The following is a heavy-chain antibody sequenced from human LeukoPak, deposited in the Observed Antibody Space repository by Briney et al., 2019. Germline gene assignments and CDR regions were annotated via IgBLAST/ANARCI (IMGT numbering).Heavy chain of an antibody. V-gene: IGHV1-3*01. CDR2: INAGNGNT. CDR1: GYTFTSYA. J-gene: IGHJ4*02. D-gene: IGHD3-10*01. Sequence: GASVKVSCKASGYTFTSYAMHWVRQAPGQRLEWMGWINAGNGNTKYSQKFQGRVTITRDTSASTAYMELSSLRSEDTAVYYCARQTYYYGSGRYQIDYWGQGTLVTVSS. CDR3: ARQTYYYGSGRYQIDY.